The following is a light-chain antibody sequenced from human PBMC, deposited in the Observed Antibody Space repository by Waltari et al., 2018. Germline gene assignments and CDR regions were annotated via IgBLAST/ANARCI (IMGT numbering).Light chain of an antibody. V-gene: IGLV1-47*01. Sequence: QSALTQPPSTSATPGQRVTISCSGCRTNLGRHYVHWYQQLPGTAPKLFTDTNTQRPPGVPDRFSASKSGTSASLAISGLQLEDEADYYCAPWDDSLSGWVFGGGTKVTVL. CDR1: RTNLGRHY. CDR2: TNT. J-gene: IGLJ3*02. CDR3: APWDDSLSGWV.